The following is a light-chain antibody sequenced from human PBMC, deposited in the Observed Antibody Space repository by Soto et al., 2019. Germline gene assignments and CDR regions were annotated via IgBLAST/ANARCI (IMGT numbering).Light chain of an antibody. CDR2: LNSDGSH. Sequence: QPVLTQSPSASASLGASVKLTCTLSSGHSNYVIAWHQQQPEKGPRYLMKLNSDGSHSKGDGIPDRFSGSSSGAEHYLTISSLQSEDEADYYCQTWDTGIRVFGGGTKLTVL. CDR3: QTWDTGIRV. V-gene: IGLV4-69*01. CDR1: SGHSNYV. J-gene: IGLJ2*01.